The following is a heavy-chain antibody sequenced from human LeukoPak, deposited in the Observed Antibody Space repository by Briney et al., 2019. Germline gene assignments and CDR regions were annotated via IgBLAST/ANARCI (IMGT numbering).Heavy chain of an antibody. V-gene: IGHV3-15*01. D-gene: IGHD3-10*01. CDR1: GFTFSNAW. J-gene: IGHJ4*02. CDR3: TTGSPDYGSGSFYPY. Sequence: PGGSLRLSCEAAGFTFSNAWMSWLRQAPGKGLEWVGRTKSKIDGLTTDYAAPVKGRFTISRDDSKNTVFLQMNSLKPEDTAVYYCTTGSPDYGSGSFYPYWGQGTLVTVSS. CDR2: TKSKIDGLTT.